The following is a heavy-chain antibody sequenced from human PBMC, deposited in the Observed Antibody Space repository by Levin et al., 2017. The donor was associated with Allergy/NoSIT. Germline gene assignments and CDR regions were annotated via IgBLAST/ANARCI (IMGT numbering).Heavy chain of an antibody. D-gene: IGHD2-2*01. CDR3: ARPRNGVVPYQYYMDV. J-gene: IGHJ6*03. CDR1: GFTFSSYG. Sequence: AGGSLRLSCAASGFTFSSYGMHWVRQAPGKGLEWVAVIWYDGSNKYYADSVKGRFTISRDNSKNTLYLQMNSLRAGDTAVYYCARPRNGVVPYQYYMDVWGKGTTVTVSS. V-gene: IGHV3-33*01. CDR2: IWYDGSNK.